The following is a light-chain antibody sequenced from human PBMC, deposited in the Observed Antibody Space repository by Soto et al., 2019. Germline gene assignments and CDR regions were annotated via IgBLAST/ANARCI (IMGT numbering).Light chain of an antibody. J-gene: IGKJ5*01. CDR1: PSVNNY. Sequence: EIMLTQSPATLSLSPGERATLSCRASPSVNNYLAWYQQKPVQAPRLLIYGAFNRATGIPARFSGSGSGTDFTLTISSLEPEDFAVYYCQQRNIWSPVTFGQGTRLE. CDR2: GAF. V-gene: IGKV3-11*01. CDR3: QQRNIWSPVT.